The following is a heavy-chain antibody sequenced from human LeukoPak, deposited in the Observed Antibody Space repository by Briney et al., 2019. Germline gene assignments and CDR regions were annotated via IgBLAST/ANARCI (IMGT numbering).Heavy chain of an antibody. J-gene: IGHJ6*02. V-gene: IGHV1-8*01. CDR1: GYTFTSYD. Sequence: ASVKVSCKASGYTFTSYDINWVRQATGQGLEWMEWMNPNSGNTGYAQKFQGRVTMTRNTSISTAYMELSSLRSEDTAVYYCARGQTVTNGYYYYGMDVWGQGTTVTVSS. CDR2: MNPNSGNT. CDR3: ARGQTVTNGYYYYGMDV. D-gene: IGHD4-17*01.